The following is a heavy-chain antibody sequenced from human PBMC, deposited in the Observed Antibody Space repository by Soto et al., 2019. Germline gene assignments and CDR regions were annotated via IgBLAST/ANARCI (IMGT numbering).Heavy chain of an antibody. CDR2: IYYSGST. CDR3: ARVRCTNGVCYPYYYYYGMDV. J-gene: IGHJ6*02. Sequence: SETLSLTCTVSGGSISSYYWSWIRQPPGKGLEWIGYIYYSGSTNYNPSLKSRVTISVDTSKNQFSLKLSSVTAADTAVYYCARVRCTNGVCYPYYYYYGMDVWGQGTTVTVSS. CDR1: GGSISSYY. V-gene: IGHV4-59*01. D-gene: IGHD2-8*01.